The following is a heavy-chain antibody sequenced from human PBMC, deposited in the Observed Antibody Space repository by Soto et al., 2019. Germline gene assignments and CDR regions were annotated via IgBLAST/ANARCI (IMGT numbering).Heavy chain of an antibody. CDR2: ISNSGSVT. V-gene: IGHV3-11*01. CDR1: GFTFSDYY. D-gene: IGHD7-27*01. J-gene: IGHJ4*01. Sequence: GGSLRLSCAASGFTFSDYYMNWIRQAPGKGLEWVAYISNSGSVTLFADSVKGRFTISRHNTKDSLSLQMNSLTVDDTAVYYCTSTYTTGDLYFDYWVHGTLVTVSS. CDR3: TSTYTTGDLYFDY.